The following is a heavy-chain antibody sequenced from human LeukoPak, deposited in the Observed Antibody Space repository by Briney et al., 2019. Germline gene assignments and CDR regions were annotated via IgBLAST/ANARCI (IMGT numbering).Heavy chain of an antibody. D-gene: IGHD3-9*01. CDR3: ARYDITSPTYFDY. J-gene: IGHJ4*02. Sequence: PSETLSLTCTVSGGSISSYYWSWIRQPPGKELEWIGYVSYSGSTNYNPSLKSRVTISVDTSKNQFSLKLSSVTAADTAVYFCARYDITSPTYFDYWGQGTLVTVSS. CDR2: VSYSGST. CDR1: GGSISSYY. V-gene: IGHV4-59*08.